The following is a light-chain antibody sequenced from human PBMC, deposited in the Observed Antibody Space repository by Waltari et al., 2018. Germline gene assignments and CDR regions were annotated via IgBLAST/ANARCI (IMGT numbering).Light chain of an antibody. CDR1: QSVLYSFNNKNY. V-gene: IGKV4-1*01. CDR2: WAS. J-gene: IGKJ1*01. CDR3: QQYYSTRA. Sequence: DIVMTQSPDSLAVSLGERAIINCKSSQSVLYSFNNKNYLSWYQKKPGQPPKLLIYWASTRESGVPDRFSGSGSGTDFTLTISSLQAEDVAVYYCQQYYSTRAFGQGTKVEIK.